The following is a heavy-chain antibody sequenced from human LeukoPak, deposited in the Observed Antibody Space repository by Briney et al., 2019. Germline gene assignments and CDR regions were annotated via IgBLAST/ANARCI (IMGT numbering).Heavy chain of an antibody. CDR2: ISAYNDNT. Sequence: ASVTVSFTASGYTFTLYGISWVRQAPGQGLEWMGWISAYNDNTNYAQKFQGRVTMTTDTSTSTAYMELRSLRSDDTAVYYCARVGNFYGLMPFDYWGQGTLVTVSS. V-gene: IGHV1-18*01. D-gene: IGHD3-10*01. CDR3: ARVGNFYGLMPFDY. CDR1: GYTFTLYG. J-gene: IGHJ4*02.